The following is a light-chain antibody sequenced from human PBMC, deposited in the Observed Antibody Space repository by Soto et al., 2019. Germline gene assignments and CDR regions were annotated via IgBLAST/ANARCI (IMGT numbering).Light chain of an antibody. V-gene: IGLV2-14*01. CDR2: QVT. Sequence: QSALTQPASVSGSPGQSITISCTGTSSALALYNYVSWYQQQPGKAPKLMIYQVTNRPSGVSNLFSGSRSGNTASLTISGLQAEDEADYYCSSYTDSSNYVFGTGTKVTVL. CDR3: SSYTDSSNYV. CDR1: SSALALYNY. J-gene: IGLJ1*01.